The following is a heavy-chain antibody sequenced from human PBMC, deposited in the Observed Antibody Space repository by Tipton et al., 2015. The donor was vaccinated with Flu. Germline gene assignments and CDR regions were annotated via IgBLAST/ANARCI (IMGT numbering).Heavy chain of an antibody. J-gene: IGHJ5*02. Sequence: QLVQSGAEVKKPGASVKVSCKASGYTFTSYYMHWVRQAPGQGLEWMGIINPSGGSTSYAQKFQGRVTMTRDTSTSTVYMELSSLRSEDTAVYYCARDGWFSSSTSCNGRGWFDPWGQGTLVTVSS. V-gene: IGHV1-46*01. D-gene: IGHD2-2*01. CDR1: GYTFTSYY. CDR2: INPSGGST. CDR3: ARDGWFSSSTSCNGRGWFDP.